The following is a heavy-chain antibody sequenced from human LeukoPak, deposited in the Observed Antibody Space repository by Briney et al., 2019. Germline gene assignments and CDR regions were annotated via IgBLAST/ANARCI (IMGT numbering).Heavy chain of an antibody. Sequence: SETLSLTCTVSGGSISTSTYCWGWIRQPPGKGLEWIGSIYYSGSPYYNPSLKSRVTISVDTSNNQFSLKLSSVTAADTAVYYCAREDYYDSSGYFNWGQGTLVTVSS. V-gene: IGHV4-39*07. CDR1: GGSISTSTYC. D-gene: IGHD3-22*01. J-gene: IGHJ4*02. CDR3: AREDYYDSSGYFN. CDR2: IYYSGSP.